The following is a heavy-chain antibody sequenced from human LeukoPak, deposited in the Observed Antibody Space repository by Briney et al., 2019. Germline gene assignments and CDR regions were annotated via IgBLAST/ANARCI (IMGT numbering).Heavy chain of an antibody. CDR1: GCTFTGYY. D-gene: IGHD3-10*01. J-gene: IGHJ5*02. CDR2: INPNRGGP. Sequence: ASVKVSCKASGCTFTGYYMHGVRQAPGQGVEGMGWINPNRGGPNYAQKFQGRVTSTRHTSISTAYMELSRLRSDDTAVYYCARDLRGSANWFDTWGQGTLVTVSS. CDR3: ARDLRGSANWFDT. V-gene: IGHV1-2*02.